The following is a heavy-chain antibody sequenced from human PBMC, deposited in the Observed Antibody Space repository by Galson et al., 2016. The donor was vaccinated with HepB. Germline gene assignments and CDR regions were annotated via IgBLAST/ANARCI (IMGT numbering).Heavy chain of an antibody. CDR2: ISGTGYNT. Sequence: SLRLSCAASDFTFSSYAMNWVRQAPGKGLEWVSAISGTGYNTQYADSGKGRFTISRDNSKNTLYLQMNSLRAEDTAVYYCAKCLWVRGVYPFDPWGQGTLVTVSS. D-gene: IGHD3-10*01. CDR1: DFTFSSYA. V-gene: IGHV3-23*01. CDR3: AKCLWVRGVYPFDP. J-gene: IGHJ5*02.